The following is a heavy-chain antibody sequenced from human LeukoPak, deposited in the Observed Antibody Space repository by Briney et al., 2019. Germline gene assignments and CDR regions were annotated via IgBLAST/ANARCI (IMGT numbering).Heavy chain of an antibody. D-gene: IGHD6-13*01. CDR1: GFTFSSYE. J-gene: IGHJ5*02. Sequence: PGGSLRLSCAASGFTFSSYEMNWVRQAPGKGLEWVSYISSSGSTIYYADSVKGRFTISRDNAKNSLYLQMNSLRAEDTAVYYCARDGETVAAASTGNWFDPWGQGTLVTVSS. CDR2: ISSSGSTI. CDR3: ARDGETVAAASTGNWFDP. V-gene: IGHV3-48*03.